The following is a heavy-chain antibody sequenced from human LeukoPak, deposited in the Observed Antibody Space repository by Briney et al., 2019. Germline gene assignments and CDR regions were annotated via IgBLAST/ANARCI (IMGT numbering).Heavy chain of an antibody. CDR2: VNYRGST. V-gene: IGHV4-31*11. D-gene: IGHD2/OR15-2a*01. Sequence: PSETLSLTCAVSAASISTSGYYCSWIRQHPGKGLEWIGFVNYRGSTYYNPSLKNRVTIVPYTSRNQFSLKLSSMSAADTAVYYCARAKDYYWFDPWGPGTLVTVSS. J-gene: IGHJ5*02. CDR3: ARAKDYYWFDP. CDR1: AASISTSGYY.